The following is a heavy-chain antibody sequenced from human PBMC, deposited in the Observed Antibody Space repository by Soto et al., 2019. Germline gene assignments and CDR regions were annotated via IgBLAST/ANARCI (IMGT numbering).Heavy chain of an antibody. Sequence: QVQLQESGPGLVEPSQTLSLVCSVSGDPLSYGGYYWSWVRQSPGKALEWIGFVYHTGATYYNPSLESRVTRAVDMSKNESSLKLTAVAAADTATYYCAREGHSSWEWLDPLGQGILVTVSS. V-gene: IGHV4-31*03. CDR3: AREGHSSWEWLDP. CDR1: GDPLSYGGYY. CDR2: VYHTGAT. J-gene: IGHJ5*02. D-gene: IGHD1-26*01.